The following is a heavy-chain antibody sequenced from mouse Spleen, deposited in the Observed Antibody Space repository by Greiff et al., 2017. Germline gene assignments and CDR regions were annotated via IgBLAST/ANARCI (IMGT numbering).Heavy chain of an antibody. D-gene: IGHD2-1*01. V-gene: IGHV1-50*01. CDR3: ARGGFYYGNSFDY. J-gene: IGHJ2*01. Sequence: QVHVKQPGAELVKPGASVKLSCKASGYTFTSYWMQWVKQRPGQGLEWIGEIDPSDSYTNYNQKFKGKATLTVDTSSSTAYMQLSSLTSEDSAVYYCARGGFYYGNSFDYWGQGTTLTVSS. CDR1: GYTFTSYW. CDR2: IDPSDSYT.